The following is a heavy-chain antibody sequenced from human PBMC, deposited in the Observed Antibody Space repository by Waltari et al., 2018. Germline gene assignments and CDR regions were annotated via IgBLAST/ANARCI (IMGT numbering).Heavy chain of an antibody. CDR2: INPDGSQK. V-gene: IGHV3-7*01. CDR1: GSPFNTCW. D-gene: IGHD3-10*01. Sequence: EVQLVESGGGLVQPGGSLRLSCAASGSPFNTCWMKWIRQAPGKGLEWVANINPDGSQKFYVDSVKGRFTVSRDNAQNSLYLQMNNLRAEDTAVYYCTTLARGESGDYWGQGTLVTVSS. J-gene: IGHJ4*02. CDR3: TTLARGESGDY.